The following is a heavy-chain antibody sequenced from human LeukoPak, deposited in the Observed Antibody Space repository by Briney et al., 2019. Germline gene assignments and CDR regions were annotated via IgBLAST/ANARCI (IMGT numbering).Heavy chain of an antibody. V-gene: IGHV1-2*02. CDR3: ARVPEYSSSSQRDY. CDR1: GYTFTGYY. J-gene: IGHJ4*02. D-gene: IGHD6-6*01. CDR2: INPNSGGT. Sequence: EASVKVSCKASGYTFTGYYIHWVRQAPGQGLEWMGWINPNSGGTNYAQKFQGRVTMTRDTSISTAYMELSRLRSDDTAVYYCARVPEYSSSSQRDYWGQGTLVTVSS.